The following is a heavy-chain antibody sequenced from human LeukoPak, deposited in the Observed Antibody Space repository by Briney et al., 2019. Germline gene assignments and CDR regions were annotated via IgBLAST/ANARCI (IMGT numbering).Heavy chain of an antibody. J-gene: IGHJ6*03. D-gene: IGHD6-19*01. Sequence: GGSLRLSCAASGFTFSRYSMNWVRQAPGKGLEGVACMSDSGNYVYYAESVKGRFSISRDNAKNSLFLQLNTLRTEDAALYFCARDLRSGWPFSEFYYMDVWGKGTTVTVSS. CDR1: GFTFSRYS. CDR2: MSDSGNYV. CDR3: ARDLRSGWPFSEFYYMDV. V-gene: IGHV3-21*01.